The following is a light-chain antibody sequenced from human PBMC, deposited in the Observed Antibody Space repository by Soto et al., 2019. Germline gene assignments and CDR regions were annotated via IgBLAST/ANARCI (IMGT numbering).Light chain of an antibody. CDR2: GAS. J-gene: IGKJ4*01. Sequence: EIAMTQSPVTLSASPGERVTLSCRASQSVNINLAWYQQRPGQAPRVLIYGASNRASGIPDRFSGSGSGTDFNPTISSLEPDDFALYYCQQYKDWPPLTFGGGTRVEIK. CDR1: QSVNIN. V-gene: IGKV3D-15*01. CDR3: QQYKDWPPLT.